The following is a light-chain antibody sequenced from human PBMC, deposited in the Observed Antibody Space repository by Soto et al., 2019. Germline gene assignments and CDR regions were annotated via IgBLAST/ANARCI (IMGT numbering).Light chain of an antibody. J-gene: IGKJ1*01. CDR1: QSISTW. CDR3: QQYNSYSPT. Sequence: DIQMTQSPSTLSASVGDRVTITCRASQSISTWLAWYQQEPGKAPKLLIHKASSLQSGVPSRFSGSGSGTDFTLTISSLHADDFATYYGQQYNSYSPTVGQGTRVEIK. V-gene: IGKV1-5*03. CDR2: KAS.